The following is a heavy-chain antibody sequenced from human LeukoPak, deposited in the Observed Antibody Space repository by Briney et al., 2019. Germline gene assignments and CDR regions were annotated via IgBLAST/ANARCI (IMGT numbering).Heavy chain of an antibody. D-gene: IGHD3-16*01. CDR1: GFTFSSYG. Sequence: GGSLRLSCAASGFTFSSYGMHWVRQAPGKGLEWVAVISYDGSNKYYADSVKGRFTISRDNSKNTLYLQMNSLRAEDTAVYYCAKEGDGAFDIWGQGTMVTVSS. CDR3: AKEGDGAFDI. V-gene: IGHV3-30*18. J-gene: IGHJ3*02. CDR2: ISYDGSNK.